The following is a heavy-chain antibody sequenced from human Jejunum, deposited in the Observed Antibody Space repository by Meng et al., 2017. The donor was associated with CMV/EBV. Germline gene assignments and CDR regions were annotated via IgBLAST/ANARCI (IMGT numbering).Heavy chain of an antibody. CDR1: GFTVSSNC. V-gene: IGHV3-53*01. CDR2: IYSGGST. Sequence: EVQLVESGGGLIQPGGSLRFSCVVSGFTVSSNCMNWVRQAPGKGLEWVSVIYSGGSTYYADSVKGRFTISRDNSKNMLYLQMNSLRAEDTAVYYCARRDEGYGPFDYWGQGTLVTVSS. CDR3: ARRDEGYGPFDY. D-gene: IGHD3-10*01. J-gene: IGHJ4*02.